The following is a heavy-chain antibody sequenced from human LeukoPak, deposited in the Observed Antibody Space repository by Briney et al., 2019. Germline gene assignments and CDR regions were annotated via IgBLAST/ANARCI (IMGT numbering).Heavy chain of an antibody. Sequence: GGSLRLSCAASGFTFSTYTMNRVRQAPGKGLEWVSSISSSSSSIYYADSVKGRFSISRDNAKNSLYLQMNSLSAEDTAVYYCAGERGVGEFYWGQGTLVTVSS. J-gene: IGHJ4*02. CDR1: GFTFSTYT. CDR2: ISSSSSSI. D-gene: IGHD3-10*01. V-gene: IGHV3-21*01. CDR3: AGERGVGEFY.